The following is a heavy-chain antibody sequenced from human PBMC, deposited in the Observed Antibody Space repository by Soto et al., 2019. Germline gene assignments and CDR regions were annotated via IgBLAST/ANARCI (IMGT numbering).Heavy chain of an antibody. V-gene: IGHV3-7*01. J-gene: IGHJ4*02. D-gene: IGHD3-9*01. CDR1: GFTFSSYW. CDR2: IKQDGSEK. Sequence: GGSLRLSCGAAGFTFSSYWMSCVRQAPGKGLEWVANIKQDGSEKYYVDSVKGRFTISRDNAKNSLYLQMNSLRAEDTAVYYCAREGRRYFDWLLSFAYWGQGTLVTVSS. CDR3: AREGRRYFDWLLSFAY.